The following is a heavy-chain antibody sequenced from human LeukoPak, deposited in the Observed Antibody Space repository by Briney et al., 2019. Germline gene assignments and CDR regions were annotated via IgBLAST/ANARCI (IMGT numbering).Heavy chain of an antibody. CDR3: ARELFDFDY. D-gene: IGHD3-10*01. Sequence: PGGSLRLSCAVSGFTCSNYAMTWVRQAPGKGLEWVSEITGSGNSTYYADSVKGRFTTSRDNSKNTLYLQMNSLRAEDTAVYYCARELFDFDYWGQGTLVTVSS. J-gene: IGHJ4*02. CDR1: GFTCSNYA. CDR2: ITGSGNST. V-gene: IGHV3-23*01.